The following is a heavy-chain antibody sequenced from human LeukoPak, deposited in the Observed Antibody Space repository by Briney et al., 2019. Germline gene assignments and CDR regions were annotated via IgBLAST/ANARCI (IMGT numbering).Heavy chain of an antibody. CDR2: ISGSGGST. Sequence: GGSLRLSCAASGFTFSSYAMSWVRQAPGKGLEWVSAISGSGGSTYYADSVKGRFTISRDNSKNTLYLQMNRLRAEDTALYYCAKGRSGSYFLRSPFDHWGQGTLVTVSS. V-gene: IGHV3-23*01. CDR3: AKGRSGSYFLRSPFDH. D-gene: IGHD1-26*01. CDR1: GFTFSSYA. J-gene: IGHJ4*02.